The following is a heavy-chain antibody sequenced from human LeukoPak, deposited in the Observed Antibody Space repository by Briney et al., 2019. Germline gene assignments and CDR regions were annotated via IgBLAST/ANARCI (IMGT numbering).Heavy chain of an antibody. Sequence: SESLSLTCTISGGSIGTDHWTWIRQPPGKGLDWIGYAYYNGNTNYNPSLNSRVTISVDTSNNQFSLRLTSVTTADTAVYYCARGHPPNLDVWGQGTTVTVSS. CDR2: AYYNGNT. V-gene: IGHV4-59*01. CDR1: GGSIGTDH. CDR3: ARGHPPNLDV. J-gene: IGHJ6*02.